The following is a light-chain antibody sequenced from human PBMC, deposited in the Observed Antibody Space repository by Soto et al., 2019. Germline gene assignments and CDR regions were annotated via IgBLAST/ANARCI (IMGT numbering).Light chain of an antibody. Sequence: EIVLKQSPATLSLSPGERATLTCRASQSVSNFLAWYQHKPGQSPRLLIYGASARATGIPDRFSGGGSGAEYTLTISSLQSEDFAVYYCQQYDKWPRTFGQGTKVDIK. J-gene: IGKJ1*01. V-gene: IGKV3-15*01. CDR2: GAS. CDR1: QSVSNF. CDR3: QQYDKWPRT.